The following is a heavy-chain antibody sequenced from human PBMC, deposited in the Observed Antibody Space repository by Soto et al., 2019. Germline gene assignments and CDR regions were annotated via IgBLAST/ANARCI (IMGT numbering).Heavy chain of an antibody. J-gene: IGHJ5*02. V-gene: IGHV4-59*08. D-gene: IGHD2-15*01. CDR3: ARQGEFCSGGSCYSGWFDP. CDR2: IYYTGTT. Sequence: PSETLSLTCTVSGGSISSYYWSWIRQPPGKGLEWIGYIYYTGTTYYNPSLKSRATMSVDTSKNQFSLKLTSVTAADTAVYYCARQGEFCSGGSCYSGWFDPWGQGTLVTVSS. CDR1: GGSISSYY.